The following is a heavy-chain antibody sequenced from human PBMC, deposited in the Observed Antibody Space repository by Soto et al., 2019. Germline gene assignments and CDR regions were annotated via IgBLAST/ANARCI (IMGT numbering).Heavy chain of an antibody. Sequence: QITLKESGPALLEPTQTLTLTCTFSGFSLTTRGVGVGWFRQPPGQALEWLALIFWNDDKSYIPSLKSRLTITKDTSKNQVVLTITSMDPVDTATYYCAHRRGHDSFGTHLYTWFDPWGQGTLVTVSS. CDR1: GFSLTTRGVG. V-gene: IGHV2-5*01. CDR3: AHRRGHDSFGTHLYTWFDP. D-gene: IGHD5-12*01. CDR2: IFWNDDK. J-gene: IGHJ5*02.